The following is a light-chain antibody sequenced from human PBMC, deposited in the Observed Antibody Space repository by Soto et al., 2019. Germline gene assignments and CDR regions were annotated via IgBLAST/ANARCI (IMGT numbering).Light chain of an antibody. Sequence: EIVLTQSPSILSLSPGDTATLSCRASQTVSNYLAWYRQTPGQAPRLLIYDTSNRATGVPPRFSGSRSGTDFTLTISSVEPEDFAVFYCHQRNTFGQGTRLEIK. CDR1: QTVSNY. J-gene: IGKJ5*01. CDR3: HQRNT. CDR2: DTS. V-gene: IGKV3-11*01.